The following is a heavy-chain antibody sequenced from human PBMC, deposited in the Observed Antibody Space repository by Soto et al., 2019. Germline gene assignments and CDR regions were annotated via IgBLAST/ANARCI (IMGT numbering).Heavy chain of an antibody. D-gene: IGHD5-12*01. CDR3: ARDRAIVAKITKWFGP. CDR1: GFTFSSYG. Sequence: GGSLRLSCAASGFTFSSYGMHWVRQAPGKGLEWVAVIWYDGSNKYYADSVKGRFTISRDNSKNTLYLQMNSLRAEDTAVYYCARDRAIVAKITKWFGPRGQGTLVTVSS. CDR2: IWYDGSNK. V-gene: IGHV3-33*01. J-gene: IGHJ5*02.